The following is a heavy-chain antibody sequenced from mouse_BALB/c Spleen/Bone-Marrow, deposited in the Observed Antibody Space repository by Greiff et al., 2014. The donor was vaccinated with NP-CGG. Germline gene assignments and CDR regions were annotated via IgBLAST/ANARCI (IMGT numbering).Heavy chain of an antibody. J-gene: IGHJ3*01. V-gene: IGHV5-4*02. CDR1: GFTFSDYY. D-gene: IGHD1-2*01. Sequence: EVQLVESGGGLVKPGGSLKLSCAASGFTFSDYYMYWVRQTPEKRLEWVATISDGGSYTYYPDSVKGRFTISGDNAKNNLYLQMSSLKSEDTAMYYCARDLITTATSFAYWGQGTLVTVSA. CDR2: ISDGGSYT. CDR3: ARDLITTATSFAY.